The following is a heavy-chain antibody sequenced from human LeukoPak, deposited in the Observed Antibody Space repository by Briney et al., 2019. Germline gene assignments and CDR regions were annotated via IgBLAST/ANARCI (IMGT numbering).Heavy chain of an antibody. J-gene: IGHJ6*03. D-gene: IGHD6-19*01. CDR1: GGSISSSSYY. CDR3: ARHQWHYYYYMGV. CDR2: IYYSGDT. V-gene: IGHV4-39*01. Sequence: SETLSLTCTVSGGSISSSSYYWGWVRQPPGKGLEWIGSIYYSGDTYYNPSLKSRRVTISVDTSKNQFSLRLSSVTAADTAVYYCARHQWHYYYYMGVWGKGSTVTVSS.